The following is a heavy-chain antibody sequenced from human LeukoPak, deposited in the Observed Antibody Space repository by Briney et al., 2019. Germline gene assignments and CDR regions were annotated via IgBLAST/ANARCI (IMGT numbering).Heavy chain of an antibody. CDR2: ISGSGGST. J-gene: IGHJ3*02. Sequence: GGSLRLSCAASGFTFSSYAMSRVRQAPGKGLEWVSAISGSGGSTYYADSVKGRFTISRDNSKNTLYLQMNSLRAEDTAVYYCAKDRGVVTALGAFDIWGQGTMVTVSS. CDR3: AKDRGVVTALGAFDI. D-gene: IGHD2-21*02. V-gene: IGHV3-23*01. CDR1: GFTFSSYA.